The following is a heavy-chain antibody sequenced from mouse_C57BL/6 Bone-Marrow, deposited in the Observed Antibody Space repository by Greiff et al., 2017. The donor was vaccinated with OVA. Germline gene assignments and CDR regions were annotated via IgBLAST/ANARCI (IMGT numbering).Heavy chain of an antibody. J-gene: IGHJ3*01. D-gene: IGHD4-1*01. CDR1: GYTFTSYW. CDR2: IDPSDSYT. V-gene: IGHV1-69*01. Sequence: VQLQQPGAELVMPGASVKLSCKASGYTFTSYWMHWVKQRPGQGLEWIGEIDPSDSYTNYNQKFKGKSTLTVDKSSSTAYMQLSSLTSEDSAVYYCARAGNWAFAYWGQGTLVTVSA. CDR3: ARAGNWAFAY.